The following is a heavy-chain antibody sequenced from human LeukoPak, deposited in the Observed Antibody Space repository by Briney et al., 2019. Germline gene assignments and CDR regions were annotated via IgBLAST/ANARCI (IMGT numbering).Heavy chain of an antibody. CDR1: GFTFSSYA. CDR3: AREGYYYDSSGYYLKAFDI. V-gene: IGHV3-23*01. J-gene: IGHJ3*02. CDR2: ISGSDGST. Sequence: GGSLRLSCAASGFTFSSYAMSWVRQAPGRGLEWVSGISGSDGSTNYADSVKGRFTISRDNAKNSLYLQMNSLRAEDAAVYYCAREGYYYDSSGYYLKAFDIWGQGTMVTVSS. D-gene: IGHD3-22*01.